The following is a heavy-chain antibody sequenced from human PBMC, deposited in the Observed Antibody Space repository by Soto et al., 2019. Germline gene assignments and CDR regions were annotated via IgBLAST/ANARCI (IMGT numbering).Heavy chain of an antibody. CDR1: GGSFRGYY. CDR3: ARGITLVRGVTSWYWFDP. D-gene: IGHD3-10*01. J-gene: IGHJ5*02. V-gene: IGHV4-34*01. Sequence: QVQLQQWGAGLLKPSETLSLTCAVYGGSFRGYYWSWIIQPPGKGLEWIGEINHSGSTNYNPSLKSRVTISVDTSKNQFSLKLSSVTAADTAVYYCARGITLVRGVTSWYWFDPWGQGTLVTVSS. CDR2: INHSGST.